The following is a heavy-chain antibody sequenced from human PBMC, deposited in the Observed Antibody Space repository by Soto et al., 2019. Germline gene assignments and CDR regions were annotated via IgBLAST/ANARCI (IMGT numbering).Heavy chain of an antibody. CDR2: IYYSGST. D-gene: IGHD3-3*01. Sequence: PSETLSLTCTVSGGSISSGGYYWSWIRQHPGKGLEWIGYIYYSGSTYYNPSLKSRVTISVDTSKNQFSLKLSSVTAADTAVYYCARIVGNTYYDFWSGPSYYYGMDVWGQGTTVTVS. CDR1: GGSISSGGYY. CDR3: ARIVGNTYYDFWSGPSYYYGMDV. V-gene: IGHV4-31*03. J-gene: IGHJ6*02.